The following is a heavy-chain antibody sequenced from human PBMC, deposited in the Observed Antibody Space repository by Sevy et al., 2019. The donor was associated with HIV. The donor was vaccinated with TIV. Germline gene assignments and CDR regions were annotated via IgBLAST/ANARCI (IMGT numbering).Heavy chain of an antibody. Sequence: SETLSLTCAVSGGSISSGGYSWSWIRQPPGKGLEWIGYIDHSGSTYYNPSLKSRVTISVDRSKNQFSLKLSSVTAAETAVYYCARLSSMVVTPNYYYGMDVWGQGTTVTVSS. CDR1: GGSISSGGYS. D-gene: IGHD3-10*01. V-gene: IGHV4-30-2*01. CDR3: ARLSSMVVTPNYYYGMDV. J-gene: IGHJ6*02. CDR2: IDHSGST.